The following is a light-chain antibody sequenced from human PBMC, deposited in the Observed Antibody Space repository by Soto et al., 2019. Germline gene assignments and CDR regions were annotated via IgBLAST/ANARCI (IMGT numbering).Light chain of an antibody. CDR2: DGS. J-gene: IGKJ1*01. CDR1: QTISSW. CDR3: QQCDGYSWT. V-gene: IGKV1-5*01. Sequence: DIRMTQSPSTLSASVGDRVTITCRASQTISSWVAWLQQKPGKAPKLLIYDGSSLESGVPSRFSGSASGTEFTLTISSLQPDDFATYYCQQCDGYSWTFGQGTKVEI.